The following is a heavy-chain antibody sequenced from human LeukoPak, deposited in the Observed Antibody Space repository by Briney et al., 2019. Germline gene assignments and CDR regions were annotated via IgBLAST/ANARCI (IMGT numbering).Heavy chain of an antibody. Sequence: GGSLRLSCAASGFTVSSNYMSWVRQAPGKGLEWVSVIYAGGSTYYAGSVKGRFTTSRDNSQNALYLQMNGLRDEDTAVYYCTRGGGAFCGGDCYRNFDYWGQGILVTVSS. CDR3: TRGGGAFCGGDCYRNFDY. V-gene: IGHV3-66*02. CDR1: GFTVSSNY. CDR2: IYAGGST. D-gene: IGHD2-21*02. J-gene: IGHJ4*02.